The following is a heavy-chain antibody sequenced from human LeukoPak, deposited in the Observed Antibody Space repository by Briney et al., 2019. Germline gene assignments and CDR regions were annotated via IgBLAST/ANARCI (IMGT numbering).Heavy chain of an antibody. CDR3: ARAAPGAAAGIDFDY. D-gene: IGHD6-13*01. J-gene: IGHJ4*02. CDR1: GFTFSSYS. CDR2: ISSSSSSTI. V-gene: IGHV3-48*04. Sequence: GGSLRLSCAASGFTFSSYSMNWVRQAPGKGLEWVSYISSSSSSTIYYADSVKGRFTISRDNAKNSLYLQMNSLRAEDTAVYYCARAAPGAAAGIDFDYWGQGTLVTVSS.